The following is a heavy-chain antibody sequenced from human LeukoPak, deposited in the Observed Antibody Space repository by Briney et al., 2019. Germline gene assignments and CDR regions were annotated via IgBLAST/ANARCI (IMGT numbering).Heavy chain of an antibody. CDR3: ARDGGSYSDIAEYFQH. J-gene: IGHJ1*01. V-gene: IGHV4-61*01. CDR1: GGSVSSGPYY. D-gene: IGHD4-17*01. CDR2: IYHSGNT. Sequence: SETLSLTCTVSGGSVSSGPYYWSWIRQPPGKGLEWIGYIYHSGNTNYNPSLKSRVSISVDRPKNQFSLKLTSVTAADTAVYYCARDGGSYSDIAEYFQHWGQGTLVTVSS.